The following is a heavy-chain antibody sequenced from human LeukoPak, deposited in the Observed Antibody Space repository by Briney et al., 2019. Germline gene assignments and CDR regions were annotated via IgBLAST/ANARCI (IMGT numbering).Heavy chain of an antibody. Sequence: SSETLSLTCAVYSGSFSGYYWSWIRQPPGKGLEWIGETNHSGSTNYNPSLKSRVTISVETSKNQFSLKLSSVTAADTAVYYCARGRGWSARARDYMDVWGKGTTVTVSS. CDR3: ARGRGWSARARDYMDV. CDR2: TNHSGST. D-gene: IGHD6-6*01. CDR1: SGSFSGYY. J-gene: IGHJ6*03. V-gene: IGHV4-34*01.